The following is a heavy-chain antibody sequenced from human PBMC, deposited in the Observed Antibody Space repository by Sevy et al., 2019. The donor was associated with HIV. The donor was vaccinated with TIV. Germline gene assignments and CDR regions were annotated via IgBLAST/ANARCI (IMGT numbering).Heavy chain of an antibody. CDR1: RFTLRSYA. CDR2: ISGSGVST. J-gene: IGHJ4*02. CDR3: ANDVRYDSSGYFDY. Sequence: GGSLRLSCAASRFTLRSYAMSWVRHAPGKGLEWVSAISGSGVSTYYADSVKGRFTISRDNSKNTLYLQMNSLRAEDTAVYYCANDVRYDSSGYFDYWGQGILVTVSS. D-gene: IGHD3-22*01. V-gene: IGHV3-23*01.